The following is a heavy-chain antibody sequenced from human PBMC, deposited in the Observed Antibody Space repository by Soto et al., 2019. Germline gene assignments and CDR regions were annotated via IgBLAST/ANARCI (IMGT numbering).Heavy chain of an antibody. V-gene: IGHV3-21*01. J-gene: IGHJ4*02. CDR3: ARVNGDSSSWSDY. D-gene: IGHD6-13*01. CDR1: GFTFSSYS. Sequence: PGGSLRLSCAASGFTFSSYSMNGVRQAPGKGLEWVSSISSSSSYIYYADSVKGRFTISRDNAKNSLYLQMNSLRAEDTAVYYCARVNGDSSSWSDYWGQGTLVTVSS. CDR2: ISSSSSYI.